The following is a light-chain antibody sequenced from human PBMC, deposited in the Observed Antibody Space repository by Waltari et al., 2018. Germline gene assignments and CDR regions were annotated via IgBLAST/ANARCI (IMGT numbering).Light chain of an antibody. J-gene: IGLJ2*01. CDR2: DVR. CDR1: RSDVGGYNY. Sequence: QSALAQPASVSESPGQSITISCTGTRSDVGGYNYVSWYQQHPGKAPKLMIYDVRTRPSWVSNRFSGSKSGNASSLTISGLQAEDEADYYCSSYTSSSPVVFGGGTKLTVL. V-gene: IGLV2-14*01. CDR3: SSYTSSSPVV.